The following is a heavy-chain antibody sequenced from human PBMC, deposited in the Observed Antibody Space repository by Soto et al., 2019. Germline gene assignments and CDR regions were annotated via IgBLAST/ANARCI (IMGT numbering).Heavy chain of an antibody. Sequence: GGSLRLSCAASGFTVSSNYMSWVRQAPGKGLEWVSVIYSGGSTYYADSVKGGFTISRDNSKNTLYLQMNSLRAEDTAVYYCARAGIAVAAPDYWGQGTLVTVSS. V-gene: IGHV3-66*01. CDR2: IYSGGST. D-gene: IGHD6-19*01. J-gene: IGHJ4*02. CDR3: ARAGIAVAAPDY. CDR1: GFTVSSNY.